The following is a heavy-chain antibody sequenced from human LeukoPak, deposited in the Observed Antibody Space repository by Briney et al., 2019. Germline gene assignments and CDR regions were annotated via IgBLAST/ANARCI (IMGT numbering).Heavy chain of an antibody. D-gene: IGHD3-22*01. J-gene: IGHJ5*02. V-gene: IGHV3-20*04. Sequence: PGGSLRLSCAASGFTFDDYGMSWVRQAPGKGLEWVSGINWNGGSTGYADSVKGRFTISRDNAKNSLYLQMNSLRAEDTALYYCARGLYYYDSSGYYLWGQGTLVTVSS. CDR2: INWNGGST. CDR3: ARGLYYYDSSGYYL. CDR1: GFTFDDYG.